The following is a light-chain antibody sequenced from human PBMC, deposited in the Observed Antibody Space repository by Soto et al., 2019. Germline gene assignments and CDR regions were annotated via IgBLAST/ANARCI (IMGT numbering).Light chain of an antibody. J-gene: IGKJ1*01. CDR3: QQYGYSPLM. Sequence: EIVLTQSPGTLSLSPGERAPLSCRASQSVRGSYIAWYQQTPGQAPRLLIYGASSRATGIPDRFSGSGSGTDFTLSISRLEPEDFALYYCQQYGYSPLMFGQGTKVEIK. CDR2: GAS. CDR1: QSVRGSY. V-gene: IGKV3-20*01.